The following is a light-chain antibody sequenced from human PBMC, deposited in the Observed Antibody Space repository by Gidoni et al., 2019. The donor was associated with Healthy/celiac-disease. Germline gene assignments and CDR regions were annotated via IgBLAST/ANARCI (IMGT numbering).Light chain of an antibody. CDR3: QQYYSTPWT. J-gene: IGKJ1*01. CDR1: QSVLYRSNNKNY. Sequence: DIVMTQSPYSLAVSLGERATINCKSSQSVLYRSNNKNYLAWYQQKPGQPPKLLIYWASTRESGVPDRFSGSGSGKDFTLTISSLQAEDVAVYYCQQYYSTPWTFXQXTKVEIK. CDR2: WAS. V-gene: IGKV4-1*01.